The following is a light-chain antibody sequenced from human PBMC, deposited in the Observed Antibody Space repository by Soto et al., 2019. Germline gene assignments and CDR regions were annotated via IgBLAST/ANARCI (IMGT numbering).Light chain of an antibody. Sequence: EIVMTQSPATLSVSPGERATLSCRASQSVSSNLAWYQQKPGQAPRLLIYGASTRATGIPARFSGSGSGTEFTLTISSLQSEDFAVYYCQKYNNWPPGRPFGQGTKLDIK. CDR1: QSVSSN. J-gene: IGKJ1*01. V-gene: IGKV3-15*01. CDR3: QKYNNWPPGRP. CDR2: GAS.